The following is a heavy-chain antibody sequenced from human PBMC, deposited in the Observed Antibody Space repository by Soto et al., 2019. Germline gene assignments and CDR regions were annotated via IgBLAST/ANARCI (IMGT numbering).Heavy chain of an antibody. J-gene: IGHJ5*02. D-gene: IGHD2-2*01. Sequence: GPLRLSCTASGFTFGDYAMSWFRQATGKGLEWVGFIRSKAYGGTTEYAASVKGRFTISRDDSKSIAYLQMNSLKTEDTAVYYCTRDRRCISTSCYSWFDPWGQGTLVTVPS. CDR2: IRSKAYGGTT. V-gene: IGHV3-49*03. CDR1: GFTFGDYA. CDR3: TRDRRCISTSCYSWFDP.